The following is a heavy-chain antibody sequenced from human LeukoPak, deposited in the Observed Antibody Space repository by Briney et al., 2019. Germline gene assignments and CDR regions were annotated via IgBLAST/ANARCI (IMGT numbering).Heavy chain of an antibody. CDR2: IYYSGST. CDR1: GGSISSSSYY. D-gene: IGHD6-19*01. Sequence: PAETLSLTCTVSGGSISSSSYYWGWIRQPPGKGLEWIGSIYYSGSTNYSPSLKSRVTISVDTSKNQFSLKLSSVTAADTAVYYCARVDPSGGIAVAGYRYYFDYWGQGTLVTVSS. J-gene: IGHJ4*02. V-gene: IGHV4-39*07. CDR3: ARVDPSGGIAVAGYRYYFDY.